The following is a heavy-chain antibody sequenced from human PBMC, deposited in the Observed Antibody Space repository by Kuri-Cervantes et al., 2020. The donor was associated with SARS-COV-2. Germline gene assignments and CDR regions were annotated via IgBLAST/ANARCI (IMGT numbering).Heavy chain of an antibody. J-gene: IGHJ4*02. CDR3: ASIDSSGYYADY. CDR1: GGPISSYY. CDR2: IYTSGST. Sequence: SETLSLTCTVSGGPISSYYWSWIRQPAGKGLEWIGRIYTSGSTNYNPSLKSRVTMSVDTSKNQFSLKLSSVTAADTAVYYCASIDSSGYYADYWGQGTLVTVSS. D-gene: IGHD3-22*01. V-gene: IGHV4-4*07.